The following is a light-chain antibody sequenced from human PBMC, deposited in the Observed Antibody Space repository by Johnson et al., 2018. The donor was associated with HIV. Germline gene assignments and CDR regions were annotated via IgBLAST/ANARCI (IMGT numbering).Light chain of an antibody. CDR2: ENN. CDR3: GTWDSSLSAGV. J-gene: IGLJ1*01. V-gene: IGLV1-51*02. CDR1: RSNIGNNY. Sequence: QSVLTQPPSVSAAPGQKVTISCSGSRSNIGNNYVSWYQQLPGTAPKLLIYENNKRPSGIPDRFSGSKSGTSATLGITGLQTGDEADYYCGTWDSSLSAGVFGTWTKVTVL.